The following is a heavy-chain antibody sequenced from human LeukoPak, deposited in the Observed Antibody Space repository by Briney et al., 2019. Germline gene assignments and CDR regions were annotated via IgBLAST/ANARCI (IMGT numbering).Heavy chain of an antibody. CDR1: GYTFTSHG. CDR2: ISTYNGNT. CDR3: AREESIGRYQFLHDS. J-gene: IGHJ4*02. D-gene: IGHD1-26*01. Sequence: ASVKVSCKASGYTFTSHGISWVRQAPGQGLEWMGWISTYNGNTNYAQKLQGRVSMTTDTSTSTAYMDLRSLRSDDTAVYFCAREESIGRYQFLHDSWGQGTLVTVSS. V-gene: IGHV1-18*01.